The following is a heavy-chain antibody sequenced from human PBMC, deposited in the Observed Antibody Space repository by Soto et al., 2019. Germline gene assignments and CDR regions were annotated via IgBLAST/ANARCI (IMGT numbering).Heavy chain of an antibody. CDR2: IYTSGST. V-gene: IGHV4-4*07. J-gene: IGHJ6*02. CDR1: GGSISSYY. D-gene: IGHD3-3*01. CDR3: ARQIRHYDSWSNKYFYYGLDV. Sequence: SETLSLTCTVSGGSISSYYWSWIRQPAGKGLEWIGRIYTSGSTNYNPSLKSRVTMSVDTSKNQFSLKLSSVTAADTAMYYCARQIRHYDSWSNKYFYYGLDVWGQGTTVTVSS.